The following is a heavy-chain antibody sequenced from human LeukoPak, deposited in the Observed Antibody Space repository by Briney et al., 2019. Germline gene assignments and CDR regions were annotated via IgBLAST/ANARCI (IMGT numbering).Heavy chain of an antibody. V-gene: IGHV3-66*01. CDR3: TTVSSRRFDY. CDR2: IYSGGNT. CDR1: GFTVSNNY. Sequence: GGSLRLSCAASGFTVSNNYMSWVRQAPGKGLEWVSIIYSGGNTYYADSLKGRFSISRDNSKNTLYLQMNSLRAKDTAVYYCTTVSSRRFDYWGQGTLVTVSS. J-gene: IGHJ4*02.